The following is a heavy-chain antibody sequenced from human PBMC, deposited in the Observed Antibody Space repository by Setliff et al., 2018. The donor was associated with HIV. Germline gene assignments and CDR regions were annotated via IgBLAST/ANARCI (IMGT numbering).Heavy chain of an antibody. D-gene: IGHD6-19*01. CDR2: IIPMFGTA. Sequence: SVKVSCKASGGTFSSHAISWVRQAPGQGLEWMGGIIPMFGTANYAQNFQDRITITADKSTSTAYMDLSSLRSEDTAVYYCARDHRFQSAPGIAVAPDGFDLWGQGTMVTFS. J-gene: IGHJ3*01. V-gene: IGHV1-69*06. CDR3: ARDHRFQSAPGIAVAPDGFDL. CDR1: GGTFSSHA.